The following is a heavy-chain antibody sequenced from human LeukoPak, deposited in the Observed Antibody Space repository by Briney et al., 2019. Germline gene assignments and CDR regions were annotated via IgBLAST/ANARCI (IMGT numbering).Heavy chain of an antibody. CDR2: ITSSGSTI. J-gene: IGHJ4*02. D-gene: IGHD1-7*01. V-gene: IGHV3-11*01. CDR1: GFTFSDYY. Sequence: PGGSLRLSCAASGFTFSDYYMSWIRQAPGKGLEWVSYITSSGSTIYYADSVKGRLTISRDNAKKSLYLQMNSLRAEDTAVYYCARDNWNSPIDYWGQGTLVTVSS. CDR3: ARDNWNSPIDY.